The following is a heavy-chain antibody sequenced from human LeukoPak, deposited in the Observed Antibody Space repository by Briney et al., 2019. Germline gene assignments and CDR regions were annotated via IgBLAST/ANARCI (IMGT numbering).Heavy chain of an antibody. Sequence: SETLSLTCSLSGDSIGSYYWTWIRQPPGKGLEWIGYIYYGGSTYYSPSLKSRVSISVDTSNNQFSLQLRSVSAADTAIYYCARGRARDGSYPWFDSWGQGTLVTVSS. D-gene: IGHD3-16*02. CDR3: ARGRARDGSYPWFDS. CDR1: GDSIGSYY. CDR2: IYYGGST. J-gene: IGHJ5*01. V-gene: IGHV4-59*01.